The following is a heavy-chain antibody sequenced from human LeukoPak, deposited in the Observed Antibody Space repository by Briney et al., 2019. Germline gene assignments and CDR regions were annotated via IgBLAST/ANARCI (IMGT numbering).Heavy chain of an antibody. J-gene: IGHJ4*02. CDR2: IYYSGST. Sequence: SETLSLTCTVSGGSISSYYWSWIRQPPGKGLEWIGYIYYSGSTNYNPSLKSRVTISVDTSKNQFSLKLSSVTAADTAVYYCARVTTPAYYYDSSGYIPDLYYFDYWGQGTLVTVSS. D-gene: IGHD3-22*01. CDR1: GGSISSYY. V-gene: IGHV4-59*12. CDR3: ARVTTPAYYYDSSGYIPDLYYFDY.